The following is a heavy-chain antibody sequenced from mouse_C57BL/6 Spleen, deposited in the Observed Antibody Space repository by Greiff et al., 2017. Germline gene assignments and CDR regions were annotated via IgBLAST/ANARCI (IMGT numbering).Heavy chain of an antibody. CDR2: IDPETGGT. CDR1: GYTFTDYE. CDR3: TRGGYSNFAY. D-gene: IGHD2-5*01. J-gene: IGHJ3*01. Sequence: VQLQQSGAELVRPGASVTLSCKASGYTFTDYEMHWVKQTPVHGLEWIGAIDPETGGTAYNQKFKGKAILTADKSSSAAYMELRSLTSEDSAVYYCTRGGYSNFAYWGQGTLVTVSA. V-gene: IGHV1-15*01.